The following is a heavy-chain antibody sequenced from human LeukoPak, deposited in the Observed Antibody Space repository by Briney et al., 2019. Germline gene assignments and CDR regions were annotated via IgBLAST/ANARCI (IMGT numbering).Heavy chain of an antibody. CDR1: GGSISSSSYY. D-gene: IGHD2-15*01. J-gene: IGHJ6*02. V-gene: IGHV4-39*07. CDR2: IYYSGST. Sequence: PSETLSLTCTVSGGSISSSSYYWGWIRQPPGKGLEWIGSIYYSGSTNYNPSLKSRVTISVDTSKNQFSLKLSSVTAADTAVYYCARRSGRNYYGMDVWGQGTTVTVSS. CDR3: ARRSGRNYYGMDV.